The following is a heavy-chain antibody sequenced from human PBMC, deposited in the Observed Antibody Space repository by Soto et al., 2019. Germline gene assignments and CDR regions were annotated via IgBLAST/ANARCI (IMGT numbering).Heavy chain of an antibody. CDR1: GGTFSSYT. CDR2: IIPILGIA. Sequence: ASVKVSCKASGGTFSSYTISWVRQAPGQGLEWMGRIIPILGIANYAQKFQGRVTITADKSTSTAYMELSSLRSEDTAVYYCARDPSPFYCSSTSCYADAFDIWGQGTMVTVSS. V-gene: IGHV1-69*04. J-gene: IGHJ3*02. D-gene: IGHD2-2*01. CDR3: ARDPSPFYCSSTSCYADAFDI.